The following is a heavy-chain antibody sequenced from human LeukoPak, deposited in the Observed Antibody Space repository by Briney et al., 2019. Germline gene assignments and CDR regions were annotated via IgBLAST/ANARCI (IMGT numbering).Heavy chain of an antibody. V-gene: IGHV4-39*07. J-gene: IGHJ4*02. CDR2: IYYSGST. CDR1: GGSISSSSYY. CDR3: ARSYQYYFDY. Sequence: PSETLSLTCTVSGGSISSSSYYWGWIRQPPGKGLEWIGSIYYSGSTYYNPSLKSRVTISVDTSKNQFSLKLSSVTAADTAVYYCARSYQYYFDYWGQGTLVTVSS. D-gene: IGHD2-2*01.